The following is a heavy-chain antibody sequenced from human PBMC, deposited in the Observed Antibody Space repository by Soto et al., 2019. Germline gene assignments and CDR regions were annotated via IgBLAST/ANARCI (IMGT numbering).Heavy chain of an antibody. D-gene: IGHD3-10*01. CDR3: TRGTRPSSVGSGAF. Sequence: GGFLRLACAASGFTFNMYWMHWVRQAPGEGLEWVSRISDGDSRTDYADSMKGRFTIYRDNAKNTMYLKMNALRVEDTALYYCTRGTRPSSVGSGAFWGQGT. CDR1: GFTFNMYW. CDR2: ISDGDSRT. J-gene: IGHJ4*02. V-gene: IGHV3-74*01.